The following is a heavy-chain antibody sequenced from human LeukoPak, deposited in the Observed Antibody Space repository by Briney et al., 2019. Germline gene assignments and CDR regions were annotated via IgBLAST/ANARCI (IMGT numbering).Heavy chain of an antibody. D-gene: IGHD6-19*01. J-gene: IGHJ6*02. Sequence: GASVKVSCKASGYTFTTYDINWVRQASGQGLEWMGGMNPNSGNTGYAQKFQGRVTMTRNTSTTTAYMELNSLRSEDTAVYYCASEQWLKREGVYYYYGVAVWGQGTTVTVSS. CDR3: ASEQWLKREGVYYYYGVAV. CDR2: MNPNSGNT. CDR1: GYTFTTYD. V-gene: IGHV1-8*01.